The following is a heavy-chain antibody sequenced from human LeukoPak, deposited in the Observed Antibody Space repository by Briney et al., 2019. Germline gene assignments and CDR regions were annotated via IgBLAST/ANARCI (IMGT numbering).Heavy chain of an antibody. CDR3: ARGPFDSSGYYRYYFDY. Sequence: PGGSLRLSCVASGFTFSDFAMSWVRQAPGKGLEWVSVISGTDSGASYADSVKGRFIISRDNSKNTLYLQMNSLRAEDTAVYYCARGPFDSSGYYRYYFDYWGQGTLVTVSS. J-gene: IGHJ4*02. D-gene: IGHD3-22*01. CDR1: GFTFSDFA. V-gene: IGHV3-23*01. CDR2: ISGTDSGA.